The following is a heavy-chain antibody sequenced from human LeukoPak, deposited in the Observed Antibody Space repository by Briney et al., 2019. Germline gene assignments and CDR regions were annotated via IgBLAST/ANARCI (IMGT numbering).Heavy chain of an antibody. J-gene: IGHJ4*02. CDR2: IIPIFGTA. CDR3: ARTYYDSSGPLDY. CDR1: GGTFSSYA. Sequence: SVKVSCKASGGTFSSYAISWVRQAPGHGLEWMGGIIPIFGTANYAQKFQGRVTITADESTSTAYMGLSSLRSEDTAVYYCARTYYDSSGPLDYWGQGTLVTVSS. V-gene: IGHV1-69*13. D-gene: IGHD3-22*01.